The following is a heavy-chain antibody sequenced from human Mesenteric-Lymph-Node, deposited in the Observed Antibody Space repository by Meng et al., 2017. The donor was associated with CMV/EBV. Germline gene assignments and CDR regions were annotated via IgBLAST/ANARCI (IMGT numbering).Heavy chain of an antibody. D-gene: IGHD1-26*01. CDR2: IKQDGSEK. CDR1: GFTFSTYW. Sequence: GESLKISCAASGFTFSTYWMSWVRQAPGKGLEWVANIKQDGSEKYYVDSVKGRFTISRDNAKNSLYLQMNSLRPEDTALYYCAGGMGASGSPGTFDIWGQGTMVTVSS. J-gene: IGHJ3*02. V-gene: IGHV3-7*03. CDR3: AGGMGASGSPGTFDI.